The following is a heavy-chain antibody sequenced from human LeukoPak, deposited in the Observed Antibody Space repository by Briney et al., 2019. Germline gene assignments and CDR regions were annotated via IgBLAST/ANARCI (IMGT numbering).Heavy chain of an antibody. Sequence: ASVKVSCKASGYTFTSYYMHWVRQAPGQGLEWMGIINPSGGSTSYAQKFQGRVTMTRDTSTSTVYMELSSLRSEDTAVYYCATGSVYYYDSSGYYRLDYWGQGTLVTVSS. J-gene: IGHJ4*02. D-gene: IGHD3-22*01. CDR1: GYTFTSYY. CDR3: ATGSVYYYDSSGYYRLDY. V-gene: IGHV1-46*01. CDR2: INPSGGST.